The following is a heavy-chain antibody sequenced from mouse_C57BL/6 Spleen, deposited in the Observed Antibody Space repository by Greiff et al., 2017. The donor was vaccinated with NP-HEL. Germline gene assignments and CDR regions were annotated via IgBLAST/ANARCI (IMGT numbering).Heavy chain of an antibody. V-gene: IGHV1-54*01. CDR3: ARRYYSNLLYYAMDY. CDR1: GYAFTNYL. D-gene: IGHD2-5*01. J-gene: IGHJ4*01. CDR2: INPGSGGT. Sequence: VQLQQSGAELVRPGTSVKVSCKASGYAFTNYLIEWVKQRPGQGLEWIGVINPGSGGTNYNEKFKGKATLTADKSSSTAYMQLSSLTSEDSAVYFCARRYYSNLLYYAMDYWGQGTSVTVSS.